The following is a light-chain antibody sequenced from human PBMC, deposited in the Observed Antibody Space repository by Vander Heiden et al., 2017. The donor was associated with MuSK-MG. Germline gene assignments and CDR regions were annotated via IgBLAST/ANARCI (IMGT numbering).Light chain of an antibody. J-gene: IGKJ1*01. V-gene: IGKV1-39*01. CDR3: QHSYSTPST. Sequence: DIQMTQSPSSLSASVGDRVIITCRASQSISVYVNWYQQKPGKAPKLLIYGASSLQSVVPSMCSGSGSGTDFTLTVSRLQPEDFATYYRQHSYSTPSTFGHGTKVDIK. CDR2: GAS. CDR1: QSISVY.